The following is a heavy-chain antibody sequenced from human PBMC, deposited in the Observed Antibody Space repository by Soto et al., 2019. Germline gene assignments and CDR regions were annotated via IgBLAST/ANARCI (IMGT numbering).Heavy chain of an antibody. J-gene: IGHJ4*02. CDR1: GYTFTSYG. CDR3: ARVLSSSFLIRDFDY. Sequence: ASVNVSCKASGYTFTSYGISWVRQAPGQGLEWMGWISAYNGNTNYAQKLQGRVTMTTDTSTSTAYMELRSLRSDDTAVYYCARVLSSSFLIRDFDYWGQGTLVTVSS. V-gene: IGHV1-18*01. D-gene: IGHD6-13*01. CDR2: ISAYNGNT.